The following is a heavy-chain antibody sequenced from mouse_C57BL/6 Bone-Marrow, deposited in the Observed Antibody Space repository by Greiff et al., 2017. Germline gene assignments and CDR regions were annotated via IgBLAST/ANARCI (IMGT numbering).Heavy chain of an antibody. J-gene: IGHJ2*01. Sequence: VQLQQSGAELARPGASVKLSCKASGYTFTSYGISWVKQRTGQGLEWIGEIYPRSGNTYYNEKFKGKATLTADKSSSTAYMELRSLTSEDSAVYFCARCYFYYGSSYGLFDYWGQGTTLTVSS. CDR1: GYTFTSYG. V-gene: IGHV1-81*01. D-gene: IGHD1-1*01. CDR2: IYPRSGNT. CDR3: ARCYFYYGSSYGLFDY.